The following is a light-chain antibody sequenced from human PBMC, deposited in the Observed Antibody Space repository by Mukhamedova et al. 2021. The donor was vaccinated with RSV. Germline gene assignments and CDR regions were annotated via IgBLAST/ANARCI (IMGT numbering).Light chain of an antibody. V-gene: IGKV1-5*03. Sequence: WYQRRVHGKAPKLLIYKASSLESGVPSRFSGSGSGTEFTLTISSLQPDDFATYYCQQYNSYSPGTFGQGTKLEIK. J-gene: IGKJ2*01. CDR3: QQYNSYSPGT. CDR2: KAS.